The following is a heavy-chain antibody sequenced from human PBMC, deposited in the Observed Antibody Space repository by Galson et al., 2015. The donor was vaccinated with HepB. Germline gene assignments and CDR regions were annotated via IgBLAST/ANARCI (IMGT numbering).Heavy chain of an antibody. CDR3: AKDTIAEAGTNWLDP. Sequence: SLRLSCAASGFTFSFYAMTWVRQAPGKGLEWVSTISGSGGSTYYADSLKGRFTISRDNSNNTLYLQMSSLRAEDTAVYHCAKDTIAEAGTNWLDPWGQGTLVTVSS. CDR2: ISGSGGST. D-gene: IGHD6-19*01. CDR1: GFTFSFYA. V-gene: IGHV3-23*01. J-gene: IGHJ5*02.